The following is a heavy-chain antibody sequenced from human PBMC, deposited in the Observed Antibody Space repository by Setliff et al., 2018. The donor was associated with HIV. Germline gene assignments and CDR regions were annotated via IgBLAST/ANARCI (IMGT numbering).Heavy chain of an antibody. V-gene: IGHV4-39*01. CDR2: IYYSGNT. Sequence: PSETLSLTCAVYGGSFSSYYWGWIRQPPGKGLEWIGTIYYSGNTYYSPSLKSRVTISVDTSKNQFSLRLNSVTAADTAVYYCARQSGYTRGWDISGLVAGSFDLWGQGTLVTVSS. CDR1: GGSFSSYY. D-gene: IGHD3-3*01. CDR3: ARQSGYTRGWDISGLVAGSFDL. J-gene: IGHJ3*01.